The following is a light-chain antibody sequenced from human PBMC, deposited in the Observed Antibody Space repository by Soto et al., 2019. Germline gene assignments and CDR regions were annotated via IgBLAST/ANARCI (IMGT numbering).Light chain of an antibody. J-gene: IGKJ5*01. CDR2: VAF. V-gene: IGKV1-39*01. Sequence: QMTQSPSSLSASVGDTVTTTCRASQSIALSVNWYQQKPGKAPKLLIYVAFTLESGVPSRFSGSGSGTEFTLTIRSLQPEDFATYYCQQSFRSPITFGQGTLLEIK. CDR1: QSIALS. CDR3: QQSFRSPIT.